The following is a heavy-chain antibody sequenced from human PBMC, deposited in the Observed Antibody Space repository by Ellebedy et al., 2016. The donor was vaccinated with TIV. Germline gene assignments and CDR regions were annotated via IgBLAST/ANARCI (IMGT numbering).Heavy chain of an antibody. J-gene: IGHJ4*02. Sequence: GESLKISCAASGFTFNIAGMTWVRQAPGKGLEWVGTIVFSGTAAYYSDSVKGRFIISRDNAKNSLFLQMSSLRVEDTAVYYCARDGSEWSRDYWGQGTLVTVSS. CDR1: GFTFNIAG. D-gene: IGHD3-3*01. V-gene: IGHV3-21*01. CDR3: ARDGSEWSRDY. CDR2: IVFSGTAA.